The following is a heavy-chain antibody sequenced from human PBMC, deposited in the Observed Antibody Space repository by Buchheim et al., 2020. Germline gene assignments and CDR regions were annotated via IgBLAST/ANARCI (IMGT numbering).Heavy chain of an antibody. CDR2: IYYSGST. Sequence: QVQLQESGPGLVKPSETLSLTCTVSGGSISRYYWSWIRQPPGKGLEWIGYIYYSGSTNYNPSLKSRVTISVDPSKNQFSLKLSSVTAADTAVYYCARHRRFLEWLHAKGYYYGMDVWGQGTT. D-gene: IGHD3-3*01. CDR3: ARHRRFLEWLHAKGYYYGMDV. V-gene: IGHV4-59*08. CDR1: GGSISRYY. J-gene: IGHJ6*02.